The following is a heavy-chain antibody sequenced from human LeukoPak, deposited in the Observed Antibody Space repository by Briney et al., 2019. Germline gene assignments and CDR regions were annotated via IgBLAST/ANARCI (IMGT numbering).Heavy chain of an antibody. Sequence: ASVKVSCKASGYTFTGYYVHWVRQAPGQGLEWMGWINPNSGGTNYAQKFQGRVTMTRDTSISTAYMELSRLRSDDTAVYYCARGSYCSSTSCYINFDYWGQGTLVTVFS. CDR2: INPNSGGT. CDR1: GYTFTGYY. J-gene: IGHJ4*02. D-gene: IGHD2-2*02. V-gene: IGHV1-2*02. CDR3: ARGSYCSSTSCYINFDY.